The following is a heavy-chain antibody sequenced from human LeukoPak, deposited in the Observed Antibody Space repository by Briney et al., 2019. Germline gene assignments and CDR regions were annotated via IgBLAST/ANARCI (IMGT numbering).Heavy chain of an antibody. J-gene: IGHJ4*02. D-gene: IGHD3-22*01. CDR2: IYHSGNT. Sequence: PSGTLSLTCAVSGDSISSSNWWSWVRQPPGKGLEWIGEIYHSGNTNYNPSLKSRVTMSVDKSKNQFSLKLSSVTAADTAVYYCARHDTDYDSSGYPTSCFDYWGQGTLVTVSS. CDR3: ARHDTDYDSSGYPTSCFDY. V-gene: IGHV4-4*02. CDR1: GDSISSSNW.